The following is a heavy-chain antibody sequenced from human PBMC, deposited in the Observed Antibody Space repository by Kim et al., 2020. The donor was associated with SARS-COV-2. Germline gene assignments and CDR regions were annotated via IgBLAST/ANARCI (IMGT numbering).Heavy chain of an antibody. CDR1: GFTFDTYA. Sequence: GGSLRLSCVASGFTFDTYAMSLVRQAPGKGLEGVSVIRGGAVNKFYADSVRGRFTISRDNSKNMLYLQMNSLRDEDTALYYCAKMVIMDGYNYFYYYAM. D-gene: IGHD2-21*01. V-gene: IGHV3-23*01. CDR3: AKMVIMDGYNYFYYYAM. CDR2: IRGGAVNK. J-gene: IGHJ6*01.